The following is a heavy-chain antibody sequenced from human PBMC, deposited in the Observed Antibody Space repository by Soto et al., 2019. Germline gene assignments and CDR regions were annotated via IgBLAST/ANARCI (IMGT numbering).Heavy chain of an antibody. J-gene: IGHJ3*02. V-gene: IGHV3-30-3*01. CDR2: ITYDGSNK. CDR1: GFTFSSYA. D-gene: IGHD2-2*01. CDR3: AGDEKDIVVVSAAFSDIRGSAFVI. Sequence: AGSLRLSCAASGFTFSSYAMRWVRQAPGKGLEWVAVITYDGSNKYYAEPVKGRFTISRDNSKKTVYLKMNSLRDEDTAVYYCAGDEKDIVVVSAAFSDIRGSAFVIWGQGTMVIVSS.